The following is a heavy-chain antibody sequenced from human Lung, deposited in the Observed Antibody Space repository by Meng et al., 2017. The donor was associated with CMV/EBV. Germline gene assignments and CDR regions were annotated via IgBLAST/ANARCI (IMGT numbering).Heavy chain of an antibody. CDR3: ARDLGYCSSTSCYYYYGMAV. CDR1: GGSISSYY. J-gene: IGHJ6*02. Sequence: SETLSLXCTVSGGSISSYYWSWIRQPPGKGLEWIGYIYYSGSTNYNPSLKSRVTISVDTSKNQFSLKLSSVTAADTAVYYCARDLGYCSSTSCYYYYGMAVWGPWTXVNGAS. D-gene: IGHD2-2*01. V-gene: IGHV4-59*01. CDR2: IYYSGST.